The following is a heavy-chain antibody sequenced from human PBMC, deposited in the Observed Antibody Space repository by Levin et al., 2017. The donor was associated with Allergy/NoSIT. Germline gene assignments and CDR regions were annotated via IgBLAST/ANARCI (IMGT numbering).Heavy chain of an antibody. Sequence: GESLKISCAASGFTFSSYSMNWVRQAPGKGLEWVSSISSSSSYIYYADSVKGRFTISRDNAKNSLYLQMNSLRAEDTAVYYCASITMVRGGSYWGQGTLVTVSS. D-gene: IGHD3-10*01. CDR1: GFTFSSYS. CDR2: ISSSSSYI. CDR3: ASITMVRGGSY. J-gene: IGHJ4*02. V-gene: IGHV3-21*01.